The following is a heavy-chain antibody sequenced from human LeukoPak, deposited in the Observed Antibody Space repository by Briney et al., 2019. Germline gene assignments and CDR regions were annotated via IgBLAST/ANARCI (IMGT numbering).Heavy chain of an antibody. J-gene: IGHJ4*02. CDR3: ARLAAAGYFDY. D-gene: IGHD6-13*01. CDR1: GFTFSSYS. V-gene: IGHV3-21*01. Sequence: GGSLRLSCAASGFTFSSYSMNWVRQAPGKGLEWVSSISSSSSYIYYADSVKGRFTISRDNAKNSLYLQMNSLRAEDTAVYYCARLAAAGYFDYWGQGTLVTVSS. CDR2: ISSSSSYI.